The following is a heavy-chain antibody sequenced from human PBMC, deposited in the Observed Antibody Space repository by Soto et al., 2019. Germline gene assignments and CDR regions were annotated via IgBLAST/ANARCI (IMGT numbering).Heavy chain of an antibody. CDR1: GYTFTSYD. CDR3: ARGPDVYSGGSWGDAFAI. CDR2: MNRNSGNT. J-gene: IGHJ3*02. D-gene: IGHD1-26*01. Sequence: QVQLVQSGAEVKKPGASVKVSCKASGYTFTSYDINWVRQATGQGLEWMGWMNRNSGNTGYAQKFQGRVTMTRNTSISTAYMELRSLGSEDAAVYYCARGPDVYSGGSWGDAFAIWGQGTMVTVSS. V-gene: IGHV1-8*01.